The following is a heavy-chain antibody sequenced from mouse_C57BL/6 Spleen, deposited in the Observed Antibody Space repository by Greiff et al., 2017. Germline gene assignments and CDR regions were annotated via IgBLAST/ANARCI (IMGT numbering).Heavy chain of an antibody. CDR1: GYTFPCYW. CDR3: ARGAEHNWYFDD. J-gene: IGHJ1*03. Sequence: VPPQQAGTELVKPGASVKLSCKASGYTFPCYWLHWVKQKPGQGREGIGNIYPCNGGTNYNEKFKSKDTLTVDKSYSTAYMQLSSLRSEDSAVYYCARGAEHNWYFDDWGTGTTVTVS. V-gene: IGHV1-53*01. CDR2: IYPCNGGT.